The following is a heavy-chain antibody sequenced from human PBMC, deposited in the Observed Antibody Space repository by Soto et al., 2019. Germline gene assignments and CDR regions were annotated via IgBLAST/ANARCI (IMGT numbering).Heavy chain of an antibody. CDR1: GYTFTSYA. J-gene: IGHJ2*01. Sequence: ASVKVSCKASGYTFTSYAMHWVRQAPGQRLEWMGWINAGNGNTKYSQKFQGRVTITRDTSASTAYMELSSLRSEDTAVYYCARGTPPAAGTYWYFDLWGRGTLVTVSS. D-gene: IGHD6-13*01. V-gene: IGHV1-3*01. CDR2: INAGNGNT. CDR3: ARGTPPAAGTYWYFDL.